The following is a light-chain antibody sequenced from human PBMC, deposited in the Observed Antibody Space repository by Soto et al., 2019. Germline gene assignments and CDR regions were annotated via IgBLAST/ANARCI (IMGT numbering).Light chain of an antibody. V-gene: IGKV3-20*01. CDR2: GAS. J-gene: IGKJ1*01. CDR3: QQYGSSPLT. CDR1: QSVSSSY. Sequence: EIVLTQSPGPLSLSPGERATLSCRASQSVSSSYLAWYQQKPGQAPRLLISGASSRATGIPDRFSGSGSGTDFTLTISRLEPEDFAVYYCQQYGSSPLTFGQGTKVEIK.